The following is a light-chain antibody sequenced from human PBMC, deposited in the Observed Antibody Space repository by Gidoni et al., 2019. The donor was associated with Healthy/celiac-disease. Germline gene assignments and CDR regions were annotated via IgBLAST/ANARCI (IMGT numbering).Light chain of an antibody. CDR3: QQINSYPLT. Sequence: QLTQSPSSRSASVGDRVTITCRASQGISSYLAWYQQKPGKAPKLLIYAASTLQSEVPARFGGSGSGTDFTLTISSLQPEDFASYYCQQINSYPLTFGGGTKVEIK. J-gene: IGKJ4*01. CDR2: AAS. V-gene: IGKV1-9*01. CDR1: QGISSY.